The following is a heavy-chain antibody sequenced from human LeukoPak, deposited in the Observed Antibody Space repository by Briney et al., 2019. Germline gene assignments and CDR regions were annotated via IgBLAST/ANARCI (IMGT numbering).Heavy chain of an antibody. J-gene: IGHJ4*02. V-gene: IGHV4-30-4*01. Sequence: PSETLSLTCTVSGGSISSDDYYWSWIRRSPGKGLEWIGYIYYRGSTKYNTSLKSRITISVDTSKNQFSLNLSSVTAADTAVYYCARAHRWLQATRLDYWGQGTLVTVSS. CDR3: ARAHRWLQATRLDY. D-gene: IGHD5-24*01. CDR1: GGSISSDDYY. CDR2: IYYRGST.